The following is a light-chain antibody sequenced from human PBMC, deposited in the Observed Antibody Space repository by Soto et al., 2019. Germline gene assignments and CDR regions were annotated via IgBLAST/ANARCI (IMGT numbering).Light chain of an antibody. CDR1: SSDVDDYNF. CDR3: SSYAGSNNVV. CDR2: DVT. V-gene: IGLV2-11*01. Sequence: QSALTQPRSVSGSPGQSVTISCTGTSSDVDDYNFVSWYQQHPGTAPKLMIYDVTKRPSGVPGRFSGSRSGNTASLTISGLQIEDEAHYYCSSYAGSNNVVFGGGTKLTVL. J-gene: IGLJ2*01.